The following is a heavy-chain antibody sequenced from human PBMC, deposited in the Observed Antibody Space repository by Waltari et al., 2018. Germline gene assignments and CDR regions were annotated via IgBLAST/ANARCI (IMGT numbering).Heavy chain of an antibody. CDR3: AREEDEAVNWYFDL. V-gene: IGHV3-21*01. D-gene: IGHD6-19*01. CDR1: GFTFSSYS. Sequence: EVQLVESGGGLVKPGGSLRLSCAASGFTFSSYSMNWVRQAPGKGLEWVSSISSSSSYIYYADSVKGRFTISRDNAKNSLYLQMNSLRAEDTAVYYCAREEDEAVNWYFDLWGRGTLVTVSS. J-gene: IGHJ2*01. CDR2: ISSSSSYI.